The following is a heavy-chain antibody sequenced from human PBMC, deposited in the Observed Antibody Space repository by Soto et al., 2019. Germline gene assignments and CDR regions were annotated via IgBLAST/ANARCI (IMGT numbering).Heavy chain of an antibody. V-gene: IGHV3-7*01. Sequence: GGSLRLSCAASGFTFSSYWMSWVRQAPGKGLEWVANIKQDGSEKYYVDSVKGRFTISRDNAKNSLYLQMNSLRAEDTAVYYCARERSSSSYYYYGMDVWGQGTTVTVSS. D-gene: IGHD6-6*01. J-gene: IGHJ6*02. CDR1: GFTFSSYW. CDR3: ARERSSSSYYYYGMDV. CDR2: IKQDGSEK.